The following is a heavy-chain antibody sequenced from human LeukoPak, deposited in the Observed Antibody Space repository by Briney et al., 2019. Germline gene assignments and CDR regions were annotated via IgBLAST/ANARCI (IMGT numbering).Heavy chain of an antibody. CDR1: GYTFTSYG. V-gene: IGHV1-18*01. J-gene: IGHJ5*02. D-gene: IGHD3-22*01. CDR3: ARDGRHRYYYDSSGFYGSWFDP. CDR2: ISAYNGNT. Sequence: RASVKVSCKASGYTFTSYGISWVRQAPGQGLEWMGWISAYNGNTNYAQKLQGRVTMTTDTSTSTAYMELRSLRSDDTAVYYCARDGRHRYYYDSSGFYGSWFDPWGQGTLVTVSS.